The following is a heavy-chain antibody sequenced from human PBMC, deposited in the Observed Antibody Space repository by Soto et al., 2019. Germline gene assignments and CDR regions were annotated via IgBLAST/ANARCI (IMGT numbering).Heavy chain of an antibody. CDR2: INHSGST. CDR3: ARWGSYPFDY. CDR1: GGSFSGYY. Sequence: TSETLSLTCAVYGGSFSGYYWSWIRQPPGKGLEWIGEINHSGSTNYNPSLKSRVTISVDSSKNQFSLKLSSVTAADTAVYYCARWGSYPFDYWGQGTLVTVSS. V-gene: IGHV4-34*01. D-gene: IGHD1-26*01. J-gene: IGHJ4*02.